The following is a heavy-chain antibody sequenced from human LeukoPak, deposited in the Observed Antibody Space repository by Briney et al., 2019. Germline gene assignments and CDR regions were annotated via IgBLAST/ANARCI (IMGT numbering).Heavy chain of an antibody. CDR3: ARRAGYTSSWYEY. CDR2: IYHSGST. Sequence: SETLSLTCAVSGGSISSGGYSWSWIRQPPGKGLEWIGYIYHSGSTYYNPSLKSRVTISVDTAKNQLSLKLSSVTAADTAVYYCARRAGYTSSWYEYWGQGTLVTVSS. CDR1: GGSISSGGYS. V-gene: IGHV4-30-2*02. D-gene: IGHD6-13*01. J-gene: IGHJ4*02.